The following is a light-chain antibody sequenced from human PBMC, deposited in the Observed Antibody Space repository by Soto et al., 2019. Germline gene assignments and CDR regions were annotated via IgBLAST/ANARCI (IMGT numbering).Light chain of an antibody. V-gene: IGLV1-44*01. CDR2: SNN. CDR1: SSNIGSNT. CDR3: AAWDDSLNVHV. Sequence: QSVLTQPPSASGTPGQRVTLSCSGSSSNIGSNTVNWYQQLPGTAPKLLIYSNNQRPSGVPDRFSGSKSGTSASLAISGLQSEDEADYYCAAWDDSLNVHVFGTGTKVTVL. J-gene: IGLJ1*01.